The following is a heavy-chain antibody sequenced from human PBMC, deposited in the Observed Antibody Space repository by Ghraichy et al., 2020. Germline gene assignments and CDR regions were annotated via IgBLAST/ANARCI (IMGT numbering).Heavy chain of an antibody. CDR3: ARGATVVTRSPYYYMDV. CDR2: IYPGDSDT. J-gene: IGHJ6*03. D-gene: IGHD4-23*01. V-gene: IGHV5-51*01. Sequence: GESLNISCKGSGYSFTSYWIGWVRQMPGKGLEWMGIIYPGDSDTRYSPSFQGQVTISADKSISTAYLQWSSLKASDTAMYYCARGATVVTRSPYYYMDVWGKGTTVTVSS. CDR1: GYSFTSYW.